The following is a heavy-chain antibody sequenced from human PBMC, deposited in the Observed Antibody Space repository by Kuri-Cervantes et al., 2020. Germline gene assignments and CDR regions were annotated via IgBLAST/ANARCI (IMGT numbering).Heavy chain of an antibody. Sequence: SETLSLTCTVPGGSISSFTWSWIRQPAGKGLEWLGRIYINGSSRYNPSFKSRVTFSVDKSKNQFSLQLNSVTAADTAVYYCARVDRGTFDIWGQGTLVTVSS. CDR3: ARVDRGTFDI. CDR1: GGSISSFT. CDR2: IYINGSS. J-gene: IGHJ4*03. V-gene: IGHV4-4*07. D-gene: IGHD2-15*01.